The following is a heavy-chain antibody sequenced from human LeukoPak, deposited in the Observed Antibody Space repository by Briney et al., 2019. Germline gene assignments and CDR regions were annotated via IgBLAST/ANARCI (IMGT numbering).Heavy chain of an antibody. CDR3: TRGTVTTGYYMDV. Sequence: PGRSLRLSCTASGFTFGDYAMSWFRQAPGKGLEWVGFIRSKAYGGTTEYAASVKGRFTISRDDSKSIAYLQMNSLKTEDTAVYYCTRGTVTTGYYMDVWGKGTTVTVSS. V-gene: IGHV3-49*03. J-gene: IGHJ6*03. D-gene: IGHD4-17*01. CDR2: IRSKAYGGTT. CDR1: GFTFGDYA.